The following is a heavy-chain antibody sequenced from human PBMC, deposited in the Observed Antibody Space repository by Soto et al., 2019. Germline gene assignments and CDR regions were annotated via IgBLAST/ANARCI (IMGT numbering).Heavy chain of an antibody. D-gene: IGHD1-26*01. V-gene: IGHV3-30*18. CDR2: TSYDGNNK. CDR1: GFTFGNYG. CDR3: AKGGGSARDFDY. J-gene: IGHJ4*02. Sequence: GGSLRLSCTGSGFTFGNYGMHWVRQAPGKGLEWVASTSYDGNNKYYADSLKGRFTISRDNSKKMVYLQMTSLGPEDTAVYYCAKGGGSARDFDYWGQGALVSVSS.